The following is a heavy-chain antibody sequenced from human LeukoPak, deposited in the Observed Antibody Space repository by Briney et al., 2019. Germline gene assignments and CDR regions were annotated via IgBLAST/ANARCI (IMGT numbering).Heavy chain of an antibody. Sequence: ASVKVSCKASGYTFTSYCISWLRQAPGQGLEWMGWVSAYNGDTNYEHKLQGRGTMTTDTSKSTAYMELRSLRYDDTAVYYCARDRGYCSGGSWRPLLCGDYKGNDYWGQGTLVTVSS. CDR2: VSAYNGDT. J-gene: IGHJ4*02. V-gene: IGHV1-18*01. D-gene: IGHD2-15*01. CDR3: ARDRGYCSGGSWRPLLCGDYKGNDY. CDR1: GYTFTSYC.